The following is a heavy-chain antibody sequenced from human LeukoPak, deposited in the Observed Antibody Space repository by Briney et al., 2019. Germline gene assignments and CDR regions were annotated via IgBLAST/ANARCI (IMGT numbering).Heavy chain of an antibody. V-gene: IGHV4-59*08. Sequence: PSETLSLTCTVSGGSISSYYWSWIRQPPGEGLEWIGFIYYTGSTHYNTFLKSRVTVSIDTSKNQFFLKLSAVTAADTAVYYCARHYIQPPHYFDYWGQGTLVTVSS. D-gene: IGHD2-2*01. J-gene: IGHJ4*02. CDR3: ARHYIQPPHYFDY. CDR2: IYYTGST. CDR1: GGSISSYY.